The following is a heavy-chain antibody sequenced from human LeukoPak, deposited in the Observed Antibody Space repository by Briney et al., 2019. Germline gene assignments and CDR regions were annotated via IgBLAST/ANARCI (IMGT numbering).Heavy chain of an antibody. CDR3: ARTEWSYFDY. CDR1: GGSISSGDYY. Sequence: SETLSLTCTVSGGSISSGDYYWSWIRQPPGKGLEWIGYIYYSGSTYYNPSLKSRVTISVDTSKNQFSLELSSVTAADTAVYYCARTEWSYFDYWGQGTLVTVSS. J-gene: IGHJ4*02. V-gene: IGHV4-30-4*01. CDR2: IYYSGST. D-gene: IGHD2-8*01.